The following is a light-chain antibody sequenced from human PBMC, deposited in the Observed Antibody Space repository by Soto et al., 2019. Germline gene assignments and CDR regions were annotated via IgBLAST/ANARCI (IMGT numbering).Light chain of an antibody. CDR2: DSN. CDR3: ATWDTSLSAGV. J-gene: IGLJ3*02. CDR1: SSNIGNNY. V-gene: IGLV1-51*01. Sequence: QSVLTQPPSVSAAPGQKVTISCSGSSSNIGNNYVSWYQHLPGTAPKLLIYDSNKRPSGIPDRFSGSKSGTSASLGITGLQTGDEADYYCATWDTSLSAGVFGGGTQLTVL.